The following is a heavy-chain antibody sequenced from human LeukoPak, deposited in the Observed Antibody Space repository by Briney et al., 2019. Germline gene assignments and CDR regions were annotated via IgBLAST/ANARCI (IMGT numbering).Heavy chain of an antibody. CDR3: AKAKGLVSYYAMDV. Sequence: GGSLRLSCAASGFTFSSYAMSWVRQAPGRGLEWVSALSGSGGSTFYADSVKGRFTISRDNSKNTLYLQMNTLRAEDTAVYFCAKAKGLVSYYAMDVWGQGTTVTVSS. V-gene: IGHV3-23*01. CDR2: LSGSGGST. D-gene: IGHD4-23*01. CDR1: GFTFSSYA. J-gene: IGHJ6*02.